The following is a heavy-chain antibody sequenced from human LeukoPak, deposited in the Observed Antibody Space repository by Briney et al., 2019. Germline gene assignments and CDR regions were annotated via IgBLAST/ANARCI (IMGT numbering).Heavy chain of an antibody. CDR3: AREGGGSNRCLD. CDR2: IYATGTT. Sequence: SETLSLTCTVSGGSISGYCWSWIRQPAGKGLEWIGRIYATGTTNYNPSLKSRVTMSVDTSKNQFSLNLTSGTAADTAVYYCAREGGGSNRCLDWGQGTLVTVSS. D-gene: IGHD3-16*02. CDR1: GGSISGYC. J-gene: IGHJ1*01. V-gene: IGHV4-4*07.